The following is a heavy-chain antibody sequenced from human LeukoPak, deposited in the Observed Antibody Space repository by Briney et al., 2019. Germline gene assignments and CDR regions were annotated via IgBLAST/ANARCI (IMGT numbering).Heavy chain of an antibody. Sequence: SETLSLTCAVYGGSFSGYYWSWIRQPPGKGLEWIGEINHSGSTNYNPSLKSRVTISVDTSKNQFSLKLSSVTAADTAAYYCARPPRDYWGQGTLVTVSS. V-gene: IGHV4-34*01. CDR1: GGSFSGYY. J-gene: IGHJ4*02. CDR2: INHSGST. CDR3: ARPPRDY.